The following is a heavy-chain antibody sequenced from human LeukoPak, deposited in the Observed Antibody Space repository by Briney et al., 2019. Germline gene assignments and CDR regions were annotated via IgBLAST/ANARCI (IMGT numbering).Heavy chain of an antibody. D-gene: IGHD6-19*01. J-gene: IGHJ4*02. CDR3: AGGRGWLVEY. V-gene: IGHV3-7*05. CDR2: IKQDGSEK. CDR1: GFTFSSYY. Sequence: GGSLRLSCAASGFTFSSYYMAWFRQAPGKGLEWVANIKQDGSEKSYVDSVKGRFTISRDNAKNSLFLQLNSLRVEDTAVYYCAGGRGWLVEYWGQGTLVTVSS.